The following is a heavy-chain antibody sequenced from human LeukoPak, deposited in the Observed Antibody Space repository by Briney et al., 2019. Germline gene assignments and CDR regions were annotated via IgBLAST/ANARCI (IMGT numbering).Heavy chain of an antibody. CDR1: GYTFTGYY. Sequence: ASVKVSCKASGYTFTGYYMHWVRQAPGQGLEWMGWINPNSGGTNYAQKFQGRVTMTRDTSISTAYMELSRLRSDDTAVYYCARGQYYYDSSGRNWFDPWGQGTLVTVSS. D-gene: IGHD3-22*01. J-gene: IGHJ5*02. CDR2: INPNSGGT. CDR3: ARGQYYYDSSGRNWFDP. V-gene: IGHV1-2*02.